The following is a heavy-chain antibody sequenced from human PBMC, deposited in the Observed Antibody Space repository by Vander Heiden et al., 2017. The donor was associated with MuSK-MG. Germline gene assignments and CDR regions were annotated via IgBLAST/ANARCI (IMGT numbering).Heavy chain of an antibody. CDR2: ISDSGDNT. J-gene: IGHJ4*02. Sequence: VQLVESGGGLVRPGGSLRLSCSASGFTFSSHAMSWVRQAPGKGLEWVSAISDSGDNTYYADSVKGRFTISRDNSKNTVDLQVNSLRVEDTAVYYCAKDPSSGWNPDYWGQGTLVTVSS. CDR3: AKDPSSGWNPDY. CDR1: GFTFSSHA. V-gene: IGHV3-23*04. D-gene: IGHD6-19*01.